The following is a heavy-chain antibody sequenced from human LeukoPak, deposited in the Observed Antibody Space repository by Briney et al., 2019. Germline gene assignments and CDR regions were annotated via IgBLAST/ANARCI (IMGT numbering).Heavy chain of an antibody. CDR2: IYDSGST. D-gene: IGHD6-19*01. V-gene: IGHV4-59*01. J-gene: IGHJ3*02. CDR3: ARGRITVAFTGAFDI. Sequence: SETLSLTCTVSGGSISSYYWSWIRQSPGEGLEWIGYIYDSGSTSYNPPLKSRVTISVDTSKIQFSLKLTSVTAADTAVYYCARGRITVAFTGAFDIWGQGTMVSVSS. CDR1: GGSISSYY.